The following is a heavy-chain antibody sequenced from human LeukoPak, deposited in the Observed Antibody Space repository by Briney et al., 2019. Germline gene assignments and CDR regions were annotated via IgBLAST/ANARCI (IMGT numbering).Heavy chain of an antibody. D-gene: IGHD2-15*01. CDR2: INHSGST. CDR3: ARPRGYCSGGSCSRGRDNYYGMDV. J-gene: IGHJ6*02. V-gene: IGHV4-34*01. CDR1: GGSFSGYY. Sequence: SETLSLTCAVYGGSFSGYYWSWIRQPPGKGLEWIGEINHSGSTNYNPSLKSRVTISVDTSKNQFSLKLSSVTAADTAVYYCARPRGYCSGGSCSRGRDNYYGMDVWGQGTTVTVSS.